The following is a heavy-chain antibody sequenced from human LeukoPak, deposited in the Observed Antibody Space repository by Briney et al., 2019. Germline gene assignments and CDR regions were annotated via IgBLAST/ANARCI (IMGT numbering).Heavy chain of an antibody. V-gene: IGHV4-59*08. J-gene: IGHJ4*02. Sequence: SETLSLTCTVSGGSIASNYWTWIRQPPGKGLEYIGYIYYTGGTNYNPSLKSRVTISVDTSKNQFSLKLSSVTAADTAVYYCARRYDILTGSPYDSWGQGTLVTVSS. D-gene: IGHD3-9*01. CDR1: GGSIASNY. CDR2: IYYTGGT. CDR3: ARRYDILTGSPYDS.